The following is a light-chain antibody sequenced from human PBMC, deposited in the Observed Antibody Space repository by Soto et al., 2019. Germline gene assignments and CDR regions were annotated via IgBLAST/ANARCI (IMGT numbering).Light chain of an antibody. CDR2: DAS. CDR1: QSIDTW. J-gene: IGKJ1*01. Sequence: DIQMTQSPSSLSASVVDRVTITFRASQSIDTWLAWYQQKPKRVPKLLIYDASSLESGVPLRFRGSGSGTEFTLTISSLQPDDFASYYCQQYNPYSPWTFGQGTKV. V-gene: IGKV1-5*01. CDR3: QQYNPYSPWT.